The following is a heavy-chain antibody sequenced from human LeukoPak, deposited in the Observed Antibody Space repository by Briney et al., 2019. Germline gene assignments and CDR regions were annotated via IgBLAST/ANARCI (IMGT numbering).Heavy chain of an antibody. J-gene: IGHJ6*03. CDR1: GYTFTSYD. D-gene: IGHD3-3*01. CDR3: ARGPIYDLWSADGVGYMDF. V-gene: IGHV1-8*03. Sequence: ASVKVSYKASGYTFTSYDINSVRQATGQGLGGMGGMNLNSGNTGYGKKYQGGVIITRNTTISTAYMELSSLRTEDTAVYYCARGPIYDLWSADGVGYMDFWGKGTPVTVSS. CDR2: MNLNSGNT.